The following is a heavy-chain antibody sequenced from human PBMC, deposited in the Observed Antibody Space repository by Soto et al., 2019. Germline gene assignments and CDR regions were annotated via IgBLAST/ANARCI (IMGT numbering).Heavy chain of an antibody. V-gene: IGHV4-34*02. D-gene: IGHD6-25*01. Sequence: QVQLQQWGAGLLKPSQTLSLTCAVYGGSFSTYSWSWIRQSPGKGLEWIGEIIPGGCVNYSPALKSRVSISIDTSKIHFSLNLTSVTAADTAVYFCARGARAAFVSWGQGTLVTVSS. CDR3: ARGARAAFVS. CDR1: GGSFSTYS. CDR2: IIPGGCV. J-gene: IGHJ5*02.